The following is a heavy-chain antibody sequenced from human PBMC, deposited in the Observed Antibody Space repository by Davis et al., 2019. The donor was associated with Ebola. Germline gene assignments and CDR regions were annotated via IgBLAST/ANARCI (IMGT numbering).Heavy chain of an antibody. CDR2: INHSGST. Sequence: PSETLSLTCAVYGGSFSGYYWSWIRQPPGKGLEWIGEINHSGSTNYNPSLKSRVTISIDTSKNQFSLKLSSVTAADTAVYYCAREGVAGYYFDYWGQGTLVTVSS. J-gene: IGHJ4*02. CDR1: GGSFSGYY. CDR3: AREGVAGYYFDY. V-gene: IGHV4-34*01. D-gene: IGHD6-19*01.